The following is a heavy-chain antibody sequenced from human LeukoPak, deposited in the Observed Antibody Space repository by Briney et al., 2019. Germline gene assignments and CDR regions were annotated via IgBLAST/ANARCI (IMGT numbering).Heavy chain of an antibody. Sequence: HGGSLRLSCAASGFTFRSLAMSWVRQAPGKGLEWVSSISVSGGTTYYADSVKGRFTISRDNSKNTLYLQMNSLRAEDTAVYYCAKGSYCSGGSCYSDPLFDYWGQGTLVTVSS. CDR1: GFTFRSLA. J-gene: IGHJ4*02. CDR3: AKGSYCSGGSCYSDPLFDY. CDR2: ISVSGGTT. V-gene: IGHV3-23*01. D-gene: IGHD2-15*01.